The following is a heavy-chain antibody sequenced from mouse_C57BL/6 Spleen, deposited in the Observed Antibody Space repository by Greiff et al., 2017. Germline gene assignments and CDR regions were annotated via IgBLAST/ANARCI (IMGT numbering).Heavy chain of an antibody. Sequence: EVKLVESGGDLVKPGGSLKLSCAASGFTFSSYGMSWVRQTPDKRLEWVATISSGGSYTYYPDSVKGRFTISRDNAKNTLYLQMSSLKSEDTAMYYCARHGGYYSNYDYYAMDYWGQGTSVTVSS. J-gene: IGHJ4*01. CDR2: ISSGGSYT. V-gene: IGHV5-6*01. CDR3: ARHGGYYSNYDYYAMDY. CDR1: GFTFSSYG. D-gene: IGHD2-5*01.